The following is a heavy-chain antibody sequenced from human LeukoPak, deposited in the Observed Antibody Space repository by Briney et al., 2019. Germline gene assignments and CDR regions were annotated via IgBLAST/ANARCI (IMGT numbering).Heavy chain of an antibody. V-gene: IGHV1-18*01. J-gene: IGHJ1*01. CDR1: GYTFTTYS. D-gene: IGHD2-2*01. Sequence: ASVKVSCKASGYTFTTYSLAWVRQAPGQSLEWMGWISVNNGGTNYAQSFQDRVTLTRDTSTNTAYLELRSLRSDDTAIIYCATATQPRGYFLHWGQGTLDTVSS. CDR3: ATATQPRGYFLH. CDR2: ISVNNGGT.